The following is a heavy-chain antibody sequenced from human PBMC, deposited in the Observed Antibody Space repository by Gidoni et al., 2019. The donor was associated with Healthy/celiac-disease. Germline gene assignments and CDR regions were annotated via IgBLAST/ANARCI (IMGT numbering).Heavy chain of an antibody. J-gene: IGHJ4*02. D-gene: IGHD6-13*01. V-gene: IGHV3-21*01. CDR2: ISSSSSYI. CDR1: GFTFSSYS. Sequence: EVQLVESGGGLVKPGGSLRLSCAASGFTFSSYSMNWVRQAPGKGLEWVSSISSSSSYIYYADSVKGRFTISRDNAKNSLYLQMNSQRAEDTAVYYCASSKSSSWYGYWGQGTLVTVSS. CDR3: ASSKSSSWYGY.